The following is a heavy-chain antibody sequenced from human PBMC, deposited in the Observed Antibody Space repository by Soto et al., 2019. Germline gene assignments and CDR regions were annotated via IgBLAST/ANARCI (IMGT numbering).Heavy chain of an antibody. J-gene: IGHJ6*02. CDR2: ISSSSSTI. D-gene: IGHD1-26*01. CDR1: GFTYSSYS. CDR3: ARVKSGRHTGYYGMAV. V-gene: IGHV3-48*01. Sequence: PGGSLRLSCAASGFTYSSYSMNWVRQATGKGLEWVSYISSSSSTIYYADSVKGRFTISRDNAKNSLYLQMNSLRAEDTAVYYCARVKSGRHTGYYGMAVWGQGTLVTVCS.